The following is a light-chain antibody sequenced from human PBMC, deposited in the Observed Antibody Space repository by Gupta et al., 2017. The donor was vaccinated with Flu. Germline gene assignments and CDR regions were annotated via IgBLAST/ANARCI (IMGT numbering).Light chain of an antibody. CDR3: QQDDSYPRT. J-gene: IGKJ2*01. CDR1: QGISSY. Sequence: AIRLTQSPSSFSASTGDRVTITCRASQGISSYVAWYQQKPGKAPKLLIYAASTLQSGVPSRFSGSGSGTDFTLTISCLQSEDFATYYCQQDDSYPRTFGQGTKLEIK. V-gene: IGKV1-8*01. CDR2: AAS.